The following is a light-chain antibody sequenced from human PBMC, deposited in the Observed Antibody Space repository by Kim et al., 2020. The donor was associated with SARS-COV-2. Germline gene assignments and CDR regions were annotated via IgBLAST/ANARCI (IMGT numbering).Light chain of an antibody. Sequence: LHPGERVTLSCRASQSVSSYLAWYQHRPGQPPRLLIYDASNRATGIPARFSGSGSGTDFTLTIIGLEPEDFAVYYCQQRSNWPLTFGGGTKVDIK. CDR1: QSVSSY. CDR3: QQRSNWPLT. V-gene: IGKV3-11*01. CDR2: DAS. J-gene: IGKJ4*01.